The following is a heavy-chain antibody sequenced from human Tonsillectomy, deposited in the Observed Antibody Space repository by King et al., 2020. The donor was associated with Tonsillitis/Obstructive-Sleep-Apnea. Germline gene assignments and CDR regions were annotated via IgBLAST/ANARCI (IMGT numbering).Heavy chain of an antibody. CDR3: AKDINYGASGPFDY. CDR2: ISWNSGSI. V-gene: IGHV3-9*01. J-gene: IGHJ4*02. Sequence: EVQLVESGGGSVQPGRSLRLSCAASELTFADYAMHWVRQAPGKGLEWVSSISWNSGSIAYADSVKGRFTISRDNAKNSLYLQMNSLRVEDTALYYCAKDINYGASGPFDYWGQGTLVTVSS. D-gene: IGHD4-17*01. CDR1: ELTFADYA.